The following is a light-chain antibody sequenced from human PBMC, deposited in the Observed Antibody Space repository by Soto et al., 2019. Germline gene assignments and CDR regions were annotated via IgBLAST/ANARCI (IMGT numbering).Light chain of an antibody. CDR2: GVS. CDR1: SSDVCGYNY. J-gene: IGLJ1*01. Sequence: QSALTQPASVSGSPGQSITISCTGTSSDVCGYNYVSWYQQHPGKAPKLMIYGVSNRPSGVSDRFSGSKSGNTASLTIPGLHAEDEADYYCSSYTSSSTLLDVFGTGTKLNVL. CDR3: SSYTSSSTLLDV. V-gene: IGLV2-14*01.